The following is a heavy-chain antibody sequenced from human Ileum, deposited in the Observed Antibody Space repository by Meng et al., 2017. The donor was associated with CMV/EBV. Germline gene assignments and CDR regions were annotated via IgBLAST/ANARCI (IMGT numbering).Heavy chain of an antibody. CDR1: SISSGNYY. D-gene: IGHD3-22*01. CDR2: IHNSGST. CDR3: ARGPHYYDSSVYYLDY. V-gene: IGHV4-31*02. J-gene: IGHJ4*02. Sequence: SISSGNYYWRCIRQHPGKDLEWIWYIHNSGSTYYRLSLKSRVTMSVDTSKNQFSLRLSFVTAADTAVYYCARGPHYYDSSVYYLDYWGQGALVTVSS.